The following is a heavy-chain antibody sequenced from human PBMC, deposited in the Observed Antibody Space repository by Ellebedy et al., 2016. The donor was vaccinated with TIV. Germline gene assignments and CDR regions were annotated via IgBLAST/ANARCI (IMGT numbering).Heavy chain of an antibody. CDR3: ARDGVPVGVYCRGGSCHEDY. D-gene: IGHD2-15*01. CDR2: INPNSGGT. J-gene: IGHJ4*02. Sequence: ASVKVSCKASGYTFTGYYMHWVRQAPGQGLEWMGWINPNSGGTNYAQKLQGRVTMTRDTSISTAYMELSRLRSDDTAVYYCARDGVPVGVYCRGGSCHEDYWGQGTLVTVSS. V-gene: IGHV1-2*02. CDR1: GYTFTGYY.